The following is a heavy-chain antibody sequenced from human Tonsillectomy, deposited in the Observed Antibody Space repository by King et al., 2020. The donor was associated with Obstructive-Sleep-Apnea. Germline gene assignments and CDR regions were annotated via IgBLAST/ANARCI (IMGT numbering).Heavy chain of an antibody. CDR1: GFTFGNYA. D-gene: IGHD6-19*01. J-gene: IGHJ6*02. CDR3: TSLLIAEPGRPDHYYYGMDV. Sequence: VQLVESGGRLVQPGRSLRLSCTASGFTFGNYAMSWFRQAPGKGLEWVGFIRSKADGGTTEHAASVKGRFTISRDDSKAIAHLEMSSLKTGDTAVYYCTSLLIAEPGRPDHYYYGMDVWGQGTTVTVSS. V-gene: IGHV3-49*03. CDR2: IRSKADGGTT.